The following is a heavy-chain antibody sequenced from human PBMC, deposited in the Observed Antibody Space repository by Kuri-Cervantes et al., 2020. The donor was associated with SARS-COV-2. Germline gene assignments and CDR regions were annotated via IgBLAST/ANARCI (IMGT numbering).Heavy chain of an antibody. CDR1: GGYISSGSYY. CDR2: MYTTGST. V-gene: IGHV4-61*09. D-gene: IGHD3-3*01. J-gene: IGHJ2*01. Sequence: LRPSCTVSGGYISSGSYYWSWIRQPAGKGLEWIGYMYTTGSTRYNPSLKSRVTISVDTSKNQFSLKLSSVTAAETAVYYCARPSWVRGYYHSGGYFDLWGRGTLVTVSS. CDR3: ARPSWVRGYYHSGGYFDL.